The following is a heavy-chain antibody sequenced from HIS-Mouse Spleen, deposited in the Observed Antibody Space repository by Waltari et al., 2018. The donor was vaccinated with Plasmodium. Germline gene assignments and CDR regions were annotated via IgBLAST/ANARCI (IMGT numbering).Heavy chain of an antibody. CDR3: ARDRRLAFDY. CDR2: ISYDGSNK. Sequence: QVQLVESGGGVVQPGRSMSLSCAASGLPLNSYAMHWVRQAPGKGLEWVAVISYDGSNKYYADSVKGRFTISRDNSKNTLYLQMNSLRAEDTAVYYCARDRRLAFDYWGQGTLVTVSS. V-gene: IGHV3-30-3*01. J-gene: IGHJ4*02. CDR1: GLPLNSYA. D-gene: IGHD2-15*01.